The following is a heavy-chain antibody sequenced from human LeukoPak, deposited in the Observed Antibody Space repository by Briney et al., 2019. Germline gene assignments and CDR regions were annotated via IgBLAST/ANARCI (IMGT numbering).Heavy chain of an antibody. CDR3: ANDGGDHGDRLHY. D-gene: IGHD4/OR15-4a*01. Sequence: GRSLRLSCVASGITFRSYGMHWVRQAPGKGLEWVAVILNDGNTYFSDYVRGRFKISRDNSKNTVYLQMDSLRVEDTAKYYCANDGGDHGDRLHYWGQGTQVVVSS. CDR2: ILNDGNT. J-gene: IGHJ4*02. V-gene: IGHV3-30*18. CDR1: GITFRSYG.